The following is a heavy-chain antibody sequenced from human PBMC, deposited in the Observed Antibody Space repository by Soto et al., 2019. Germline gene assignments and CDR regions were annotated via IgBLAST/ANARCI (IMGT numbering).Heavy chain of an antibody. J-gene: IGHJ5*02. CDR3: ARVPVDTYMIYWSDP. Sequence: QLQLQESGPGLVKPSETLSLTCSVSGDSINSGDYYWTWMRQAPGKGLQWVGHVYFSGSTNYNPSLKSRVTISRDTSKNQFSLKLRSVTAGDTAVYYCARVPVDTYMIYWSDPWGQGTLVTVSS. V-gene: IGHV4-61*08. CDR2: VYFSGST. D-gene: IGHD5-18*01. CDR1: GDSINSGDYY.